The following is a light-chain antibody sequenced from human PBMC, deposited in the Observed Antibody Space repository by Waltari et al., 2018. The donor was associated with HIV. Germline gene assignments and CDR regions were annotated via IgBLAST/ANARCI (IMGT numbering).Light chain of an antibody. V-gene: IGLV3-25*02. Sequence: SYDLTQTPSVSVSPGQTARINCSRGALPKKYSSWYRQKAGQAPLLLIYKDIERPSGIPERISGSGSGTGVTFTITDVQAEDEGDYFCQSTDHDGTWVFGGVTKLTVL. J-gene: IGLJ3*02. CDR3: QSTDHDGTWV. CDR1: ALPKKY. CDR2: KDI.